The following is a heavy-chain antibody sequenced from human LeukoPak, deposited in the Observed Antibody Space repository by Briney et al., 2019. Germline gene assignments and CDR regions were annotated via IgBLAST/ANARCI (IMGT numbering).Heavy chain of an antibody. CDR2: IKQDGSDK. CDR3: ATYKHPLRTLYFDY. V-gene: IGHV3-7*02. CDR1: GFTFSSYW. Sequence: GGSLRLSCAASGFTFSSYWMSWVRQAPGKGLEWVANIKQDGSDKNYVDSVKGRFTISKDNAKNLLSLEMNGLRAEDTAVYYCATYKHPLRTLYFDYWGQGTLVTVSS. D-gene: IGHD5-24*01. J-gene: IGHJ4*02.